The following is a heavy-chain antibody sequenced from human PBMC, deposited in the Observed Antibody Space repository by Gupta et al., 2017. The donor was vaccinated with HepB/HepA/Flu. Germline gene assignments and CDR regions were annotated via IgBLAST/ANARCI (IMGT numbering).Heavy chain of an antibody. CDR2: INHSGST. V-gene: IGHV4-34*01. CDR1: GGSFSGYY. J-gene: IGHJ4*02. CDR3: ARASYYYDSSGQTPLDY. Sequence: QVQLQQWGAGLLKPSETLSLTCAVYGGSFSGYYWSWIRQPPGKGLEWIGEINHSGSTNYNPSLKSRVTISVDTSKNQFSLKLSSVTAADTAVYYCARASYYYDSSGQTPLDYWGQGTLVTVSS. D-gene: IGHD3-22*01.